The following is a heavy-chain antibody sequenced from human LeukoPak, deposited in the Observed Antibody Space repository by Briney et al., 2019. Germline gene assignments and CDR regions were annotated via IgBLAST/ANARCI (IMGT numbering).Heavy chain of an antibody. D-gene: IGHD2-2*01. CDR3: ARGNRGIVVVPAAMPFDY. V-gene: IGHV1-18*01. CDR1: GYTFTSYG. Sequence: ASVKVSCKASGYTFTSYGISWVRQAPGQGLEWMGWISAYNGNTNYAQKLQGRVTMTTDTSTSTAYMELRSLRSDDTAVYYCARGNRGIVVVPAAMPFDYWGQGTLVTVSS. CDR2: ISAYNGNT. J-gene: IGHJ4*02.